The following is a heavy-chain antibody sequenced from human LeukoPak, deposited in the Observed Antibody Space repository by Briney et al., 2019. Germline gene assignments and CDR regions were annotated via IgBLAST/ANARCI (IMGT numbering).Heavy chain of an antibody. Sequence: SETLFLTCTVSGGSISNYYWSWIRQPPGKGLEWIAYIYYSGRTNYNPSLKSRVTISVDTSKNQFSLKLSSVTAADTAVYYCARDRYYYGSESYYFDYWGQGTLVTVSS. CDR2: IYYSGRT. CDR1: GGSISNYY. J-gene: IGHJ4*02. D-gene: IGHD3-10*01. V-gene: IGHV4-59*01. CDR3: ARDRYYYGSESYYFDY.